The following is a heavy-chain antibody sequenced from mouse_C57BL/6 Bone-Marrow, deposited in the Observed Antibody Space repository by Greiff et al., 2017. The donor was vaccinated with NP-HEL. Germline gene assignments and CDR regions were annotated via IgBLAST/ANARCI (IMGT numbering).Heavy chain of an antibody. CDR1: GYTFTSYW. D-gene: IGHD1-1*01. Sequence: EVQLQQSGTVLARPGASVKMSCKTSGYTFTSYWMHWVKQRPGQGLEWIGAIYPGNSDTSYNPKFKGKANLTAVTSASTAYMELSSLTNEDSAVYYCTRGGDYYGSKDYWGQGTLVTGSA. CDR2: IYPGNSDT. CDR3: TRGGDYYGSKDY. J-gene: IGHJ3*01. V-gene: IGHV1-5*01.